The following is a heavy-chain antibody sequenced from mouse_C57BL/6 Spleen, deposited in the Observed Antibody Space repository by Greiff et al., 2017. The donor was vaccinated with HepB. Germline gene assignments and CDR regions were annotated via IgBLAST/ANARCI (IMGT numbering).Heavy chain of an antibody. CDR2: INSDGGST. J-gene: IGHJ2*01. Sequence: DVQLVESGGGLVQPGESLKLSCESNEYEFPSHDMSWVRKTPEKRLELVAAINSDGGSTYYPDTMERRFIISRDNTKKPLYLQLSSLRSEDTALYYCARHGDYDRVYYFDYWGQGTTLTVSS. CDR1: EYEFPSHD. CDR3: ARHGDYDRVYYFDY. V-gene: IGHV5-2*01. D-gene: IGHD2-4*01.